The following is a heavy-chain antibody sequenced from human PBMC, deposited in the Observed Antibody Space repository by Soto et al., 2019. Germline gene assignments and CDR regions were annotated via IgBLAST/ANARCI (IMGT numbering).Heavy chain of an antibody. V-gene: IGHV3-33*06. CDR2: IWYDGSNK. CDR3: AKLLVGATDYFDY. CDR1: GFTFSSYG. D-gene: IGHD1-26*01. J-gene: IGHJ4*02. Sequence: GGSLRLSCAASGFTFSSYGMHWVRQAPGKGLEWVAVIWYDGSNKYYADSVKGRFTISRDNSKNTLYLQMNSLRAEDTAVYYCAKLLVGATDYFDYWGQGTLVTVSS.